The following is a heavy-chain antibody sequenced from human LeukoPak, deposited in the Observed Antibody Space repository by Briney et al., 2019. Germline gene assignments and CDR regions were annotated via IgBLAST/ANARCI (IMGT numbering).Heavy chain of an antibody. Sequence: PGGSLRLSCAASGFTFSSYAMHWVRQAPGKGLEWVAVISYDGSNKYYADSVKGRFTISRDNSKNTLYLQMNSLRAEDTAVYYCAREGEMATDSFDNWGQGTLVTVSS. CDR1: GFTFSSYA. J-gene: IGHJ4*02. CDR2: ISYDGSNK. V-gene: IGHV3-30*04. D-gene: IGHD5-24*01. CDR3: AREGEMATDSFDN.